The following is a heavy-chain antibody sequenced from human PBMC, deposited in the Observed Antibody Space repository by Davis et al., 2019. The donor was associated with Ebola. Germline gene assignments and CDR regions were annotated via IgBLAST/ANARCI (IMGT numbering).Heavy chain of an antibody. CDR1: GGSISNGAYS. V-gene: IGHV4-30-4*07. CDR2: VYYTGHT. Sequence: SETLSLTCAVSGGSISNGAYSWSWIRQPPGKGLEWVGNVYYTGHTYFNPSLESRLTISSDTSKNQYSLRLSSVTAADTAVYFCAKAYDSSGYAWFGPWGQGTLVTVSS. D-gene: IGHD3-22*01. J-gene: IGHJ5*02. CDR3: AKAYDSSGYAWFGP.